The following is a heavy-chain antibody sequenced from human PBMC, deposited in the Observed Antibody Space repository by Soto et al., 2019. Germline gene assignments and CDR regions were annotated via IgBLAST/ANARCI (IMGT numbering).Heavy chain of an antibody. Sequence: ASVKVSCKTSGYTFNTYGINWVRQAPGQGLELMGWISAYDGKTTYAEKFQVRVTLTTDTSTSTAYMELRSLRYDDTDIYYCARDPHEFWTSYWFDPWGQGTPVTVSS. CDR1: GYTFNTYG. CDR2: ISAYDGKT. D-gene: IGHD3-3*01. CDR3: ARDPHEFWTSYWFDP. V-gene: IGHV1-18*01. J-gene: IGHJ5*02.